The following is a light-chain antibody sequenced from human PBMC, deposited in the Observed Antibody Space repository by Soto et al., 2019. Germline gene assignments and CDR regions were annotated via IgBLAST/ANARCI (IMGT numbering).Light chain of an antibody. CDR3: QQYYISPPT. J-gene: IGKJ4*01. CDR2: WAS. V-gene: IGKV4-1*01. CDR1: QSIFYNFNSQNY. Sequence: DIVMTQSPDSLAVSLGERATINCQSSQSIFYNFNSQNYLAWYQQRPGQPPRLLIYWASIRESGVPDRFSGSGSGTDFTLTITSLQPEYVAVYYCQQYYISPPTFGGGTKVEIK.